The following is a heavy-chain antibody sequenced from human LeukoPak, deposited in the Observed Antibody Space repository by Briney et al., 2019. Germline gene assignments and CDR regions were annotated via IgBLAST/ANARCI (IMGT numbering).Heavy chain of an antibody. D-gene: IGHD2-15*01. CDR2: INPNTGDT. Sequence: ASVKVSGKASGFTFNAYYIHWVRQAPGQGLEWMGWINPNTGDTNFAQKFQGRVAMTRDTSLSTAYMDLSRLTSDDTAVYYCARDWPGISLHFDLWGRGTLITVSS. CDR1: GFTFNAYY. CDR3: ARDWPGISLHFDL. J-gene: IGHJ2*01. V-gene: IGHV1-2*02.